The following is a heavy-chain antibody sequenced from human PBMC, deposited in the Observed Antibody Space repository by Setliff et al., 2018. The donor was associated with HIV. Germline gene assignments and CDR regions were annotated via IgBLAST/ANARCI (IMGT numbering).Heavy chain of an antibody. Sequence: SETLSLTCTVSGGSISSGSYYWSWIRQPAGKGLEWIGRIWTSGSTNYNPSLKSRVTISVDTSKNQFSLKLSSVTAADTAVYYCASPASGGSSGQYHYWGQGTLVTVSS. CDR2: IWTSGST. CDR3: ASPASGGSSGQYHY. CDR1: GGSISSGSYY. D-gene: IGHD6-19*01. V-gene: IGHV4-61*02. J-gene: IGHJ4*02.